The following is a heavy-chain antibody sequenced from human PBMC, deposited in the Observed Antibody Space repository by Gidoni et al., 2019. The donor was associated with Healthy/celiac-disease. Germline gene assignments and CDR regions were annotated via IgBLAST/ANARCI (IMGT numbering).Heavy chain of an antibody. D-gene: IGHD3-22*01. J-gene: IGHJ5*02. CDR1: GGNFSSYA. Sequence: QVQLVQSGAEVKKPGSSVKVSCKASGGNFSSYAISWVRQAPGQGLEWMGGIIPIFGTANYAQKFQGRVTITADESTSTAYMELSSLRSEDTAVYYCARDRADYYDSSGYSNWFDPWGQGTLVTVSS. CDR3: ARDRADYYDSSGYSNWFDP. V-gene: IGHV1-69*01. CDR2: IIPIFGTA.